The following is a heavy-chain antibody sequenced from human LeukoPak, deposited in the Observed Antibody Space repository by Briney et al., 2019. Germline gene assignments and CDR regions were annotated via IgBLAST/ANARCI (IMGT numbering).Heavy chain of an antibody. CDR2: MNPNSGNT. J-gene: IGHJ4*02. D-gene: IGHD3-16*02. CDR1: GYTFTSYD. CDR3: ARVGRYDYVWGSYRYLHY. V-gene: IGHV1-8*03. Sequence: ASVKVSCKASGYTFTSYDINWVRQATGQGLEWMGWMNPNSGNTGYAQKFQGRVTITRNTSISTAYMELSSLRSEDTAVYYCARVGRYDYVWGSYRYLHYWGQGTLVTVSS.